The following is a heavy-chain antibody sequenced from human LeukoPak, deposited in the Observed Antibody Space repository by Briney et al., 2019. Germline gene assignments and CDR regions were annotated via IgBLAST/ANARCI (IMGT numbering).Heavy chain of an antibody. D-gene: IGHD3-10*01. V-gene: IGHV3-30*18. CDR3: AKEHMLRGVIYWFDP. Sequence: GGSLRLSCAASGFTFSTFGMHWVRQAPGTGLEWVAVISYDGNNQYYSDSVKGRFTISRDNSKNTLYLQMNSLRHEDTALYYCAKEHMLRGVIYWFDPWGQGTLVTVSS. J-gene: IGHJ5*02. CDR1: GFTFSTFG. CDR2: ISYDGNNQ.